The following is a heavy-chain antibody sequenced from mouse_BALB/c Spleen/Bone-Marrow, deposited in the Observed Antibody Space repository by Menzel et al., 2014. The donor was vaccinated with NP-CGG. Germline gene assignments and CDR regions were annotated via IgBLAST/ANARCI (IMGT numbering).Heavy chain of an antibody. CDR1: GYTFTSSW. CDR3: ARAGGNHEDYVMDY. CDR2: IHPNSGNT. V-gene: IGHV1S130*01. D-gene: IGHD2-1*01. Sequence: QVQLQQSGSVLVRPGASVKLSCKTSGYTFTSSWIHWAKQRPGQGLEWIGEIHPNSGNTNYNEKFKDKATLTVDTSSRTAYVDLSSLTSEDSAVYYCARAGGNHEDYVMDYWGQGTSVTVSS. J-gene: IGHJ4*01.